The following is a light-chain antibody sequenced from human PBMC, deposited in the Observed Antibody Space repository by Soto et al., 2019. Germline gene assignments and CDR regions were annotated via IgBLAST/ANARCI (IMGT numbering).Light chain of an antibody. CDR1: SSDVGAYNY. CDR2: EVS. Sequence: SVLTQPASVSGSPGQSITISCTGTSSDVGAYNYVSWYEQHPGKAPKLMIYEVSNRPSGVSNRFSGSKSGNTASLTISGLQAEDEADYYCSSYTSSGTYVFGAGTKVTVL. CDR3: SSYTSSGTYV. V-gene: IGLV2-14*01. J-gene: IGLJ1*01.